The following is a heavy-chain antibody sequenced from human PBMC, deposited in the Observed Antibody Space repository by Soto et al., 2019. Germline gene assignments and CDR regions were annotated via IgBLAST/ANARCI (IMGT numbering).Heavy chain of an antibody. CDR3: ARLRVTTVDY. CDR1: GGSISSGGYS. D-gene: IGHD2-21*02. V-gene: IGHV4-30-2*01. J-gene: IGHJ4*02. Sequence: PXETLSLTCAVSGGSISSGGYSWSWIRQPPGKGLEWIGYIYHSGSTYYNPSLKSRVTISVDRSKNQFSLKLSSVTAADTAVYYCARLRVTTVDYWGQGTLVTVSS. CDR2: IYHSGST.